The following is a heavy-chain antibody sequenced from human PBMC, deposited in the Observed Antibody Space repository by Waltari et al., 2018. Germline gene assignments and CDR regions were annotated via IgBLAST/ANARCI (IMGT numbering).Heavy chain of an antibody. CDR2: IYYSGST. V-gene: IGHV4-59*01. CDR1: GGCISSYY. D-gene: IGHD2-21*01. J-gene: IGHJ4*02. CDR3: ARGAIAYCNY. Sequence: QVQLQESGPGLVKPSATLSLTCTVSGGCISSYYWHWIRQPPGKGLEWIRYIYYSGSTNYNPSLKSRVTISVDTSKNQFSLKLSAVTAADTAVYYCARGAIAYCNYWGQGTLVTVSS.